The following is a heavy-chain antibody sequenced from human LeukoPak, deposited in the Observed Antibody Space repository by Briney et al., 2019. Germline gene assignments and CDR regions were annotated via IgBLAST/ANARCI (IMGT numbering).Heavy chain of an antibody. CDR3: ARVGRREWELPSPIFGDFDY. CDR2: ISYDGSNK. D-gene: IGHD1-26*01. V-gene: IGHV3-30-3*01. CDR1: GFTFSSYA. Sequence: PGGSLRLSCAASGFTFSSYAMHWVRQAPGKGLEWVAVISYDGSNKYYADSVKGRFTISRDNSKNTLYLQINSLRAEDTAVYYCARVGRREWELPSPIFGDFDYWGQGTLVTVSS. J-gene: IGHJ4*02.